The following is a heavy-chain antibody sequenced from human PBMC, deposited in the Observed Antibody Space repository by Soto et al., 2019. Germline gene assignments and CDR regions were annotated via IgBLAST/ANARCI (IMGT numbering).Heavy chain of an antibody. CDR2: ISSSSSYI. J-gene: IGHJ4*02. V-gene: IGHV3-21*01. D-gene: IGHD2-15*01. CDR1: GFTFSSYS. CDR3: ARVLGDAPFAGYCSGGSCYYFDY. Sequence: GGSLRLSCAASGFTFSSYSMNWVRQAPGKGLEWVSSISSSSSYIYYADSVKGRFTISRDNAKNSLYLQMNSLRAEDTAVYYCARVLGDAPFAGYCSGGSCYYFDYWGQGTLVTVSS.